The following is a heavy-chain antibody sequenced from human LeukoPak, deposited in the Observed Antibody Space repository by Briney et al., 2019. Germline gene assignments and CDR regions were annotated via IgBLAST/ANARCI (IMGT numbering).Heavy chain of an antibody. Sequence: NPGGSLRLSCAASGFTFSNAWMSWVRQAPGKGLEWVSAISGSGDSTYYGDSVKGRFTISRDNAKNSLYLQINSLRAEDTAVYYCARSSYSSSSSVWGQGTMVTVSS. CDR1: GFTFSNAW. CDR2: ISGSGDST. V-gene: IGHV3-21*04. CDR3: ARSSYSSSSSV. J-gene: IGHJ3*01. D-gene: IGHD6-6*01.